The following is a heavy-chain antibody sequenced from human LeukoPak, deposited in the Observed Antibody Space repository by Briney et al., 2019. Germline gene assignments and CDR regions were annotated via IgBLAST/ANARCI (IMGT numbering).Heavy chain of an antibody. Sequence: GGSLRLSCAASGFTFSSYSMYWVRQAPGKGLEWVSSISSSSSYIYYADSVKGRFTISRDNAKNSLYLQMNSLRAEDTAVYYCARVIVATYYFDYWGQGTLVTVSS. D-gene: IGHD5-12*01. CDR2: ISSSSSYI. CDR1: GFTFSSYS. V-gene: IGHV3-21*01. J-gene: IGHJ4*02. CDR3: ARVIVATYYFDY.